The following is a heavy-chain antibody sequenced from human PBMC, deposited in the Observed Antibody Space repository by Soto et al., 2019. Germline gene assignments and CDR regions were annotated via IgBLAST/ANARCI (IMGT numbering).Heavy chain of an antibody. J-gene: IGHJ4*02. CDR2: ISYDGSNK. CDR3: ARAYGSGSYYTYYFDY. D-gene: IGHD3-10*01. CDR1: GFTFSSYA. V-gene: IGHV3-30-3*01. Sequence: PGGSLRLSCAASGFTFSSYAMHWVRQAPGKWLEWVAVISYDGSNKYYADSVKGRFTVSRDNSKNTLYLQMNSLRAEDTAVYYCARAYGSGSYYTYYFDYWGQGXLVTVYS.